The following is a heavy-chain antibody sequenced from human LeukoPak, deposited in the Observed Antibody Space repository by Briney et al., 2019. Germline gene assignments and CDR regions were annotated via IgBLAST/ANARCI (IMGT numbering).Heavy chain of an antibody. D-gene: IGHD3-22*01. V-gene: IGHV3-23*01. J-gene: IGHJ1*01. Sequence: GGSLRLSCAASGFTFSSYAMSWVRQSPGKGLEWVSAISGSGGSTYYADSVKGRFPISRDNSKDTLYLQMNSLRAEDTDVYYCAKAYAYYYDSSGYYYAEYCQHGGESTVVSVSS. CDR1: GFTFSSYA. CDR3: AKAYAYYYDSSGYYYAEYCQH. CDR2: ISGSGGST.